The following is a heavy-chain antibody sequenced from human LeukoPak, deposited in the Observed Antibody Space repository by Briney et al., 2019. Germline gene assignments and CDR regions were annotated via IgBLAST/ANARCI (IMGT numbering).Heavy chain of an antibody. CDR2: GFPTGTT. J-gene: IGHJ4*02. CDR1: GASISSYF. CDR3: PRGDAHPPPED. Sequence: SETLSLTCTVSGASISSYFWTCMRQPPGKGREWIGYGFPTGTTNYNPSLASRVTISVDTSKNQFSLKLKSVTAADTAVYYCPRGDAHPPPEDWGQRILVTVSS. V-gene: IGHV4-4*08.